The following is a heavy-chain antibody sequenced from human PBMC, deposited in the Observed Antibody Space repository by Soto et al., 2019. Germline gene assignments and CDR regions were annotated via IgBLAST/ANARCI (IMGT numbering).Heavy chain of an antibody. J-gene: IGHJ4*02. V-gene: IGHV1-8*01. CDR3: GRGGPAAGFDS. CDR2: MTPSSGNT. D-gene: IGHD6-13*01. Sequence: ASVKVSCKASGYTLISNDINWMRQAAGQGLEWMGWMTPSSGNTGYGQKFQGRVTMTRNTSISTAYLELSSLRSDDTAVYYCGRGGPAAGFDSWGQGTLVTVSS. CDR1: GYTLISND.